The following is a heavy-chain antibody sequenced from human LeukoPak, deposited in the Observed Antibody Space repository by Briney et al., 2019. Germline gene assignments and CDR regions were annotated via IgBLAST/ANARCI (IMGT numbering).Heavy chain of an antibody. CDR1: GFTFSSYA. D-gene: IGHD3-10*01. Sequence: GGSLRLSCAASGFTFSSYAVSWVRQAPGKGLEWVSAISGSGGSTYYADSVKGRFTISRDNSKNTLYLQMNSLRAEDTAVYYCAKDIRRFGEFQFDYWGQGTLVTVSS. V-gene: IGHV3-23*01. CDR3: AKDIRRFGEFQFDY. J-gene: IGHJ4*02. CDR2: ISGSGGST.